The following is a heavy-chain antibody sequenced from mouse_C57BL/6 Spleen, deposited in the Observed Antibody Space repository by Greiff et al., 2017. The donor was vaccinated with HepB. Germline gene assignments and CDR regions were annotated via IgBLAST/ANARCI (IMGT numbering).Heavy chain of an antibody. D-gene: IGHD1-1*01. J-gene: IGHJ2*01. CDR3: ARENGKEYYFDY. V-gene: IGHV1-81*01. CDR2: IYPRSGNT. CDR1: GYTFTSYG. Sequence: VKLVESGAELARPGASVKLSCKASGYTFTSYGISWVKQRTGQGLEWIGEIYPRSGNTYYNEKFKGKATLTADKSSSTAYMELRSLTSEDSAVYFCARENGKEYYFDYWGQGTTLTVSS.